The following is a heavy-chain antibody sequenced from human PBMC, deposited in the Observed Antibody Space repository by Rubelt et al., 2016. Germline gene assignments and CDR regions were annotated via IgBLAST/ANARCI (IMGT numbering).Heavy chain of an antibody. Sequence: QLQLQESGPGLVKPSETLSLTCTVSGGSISSSSYYWGWIRQPPGKGLEWIGSIYYSGSTYYNPSLKSWCTISSERSKTLFSPMVRSVSAAHTAVEYCRCQGLVIWFGELLSAFDIWGQGTMVNVSS. CDR3: RCQGLVIWFGELLSAFDI. J-gene: IGHJ3*02. CDR1: GGSISSSSYY. V-gene: IGHV4-39*01. D-gene: IGHD3-10*01. CDR2: IYYSGST.